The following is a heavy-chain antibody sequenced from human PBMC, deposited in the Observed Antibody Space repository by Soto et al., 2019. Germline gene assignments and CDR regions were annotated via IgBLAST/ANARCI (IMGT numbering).Heavy chain of an antibody. Sequence: PSETLSLTCAVSGGSISSSNWRSWVRQPPGKGLEWIGEIYHSGSTNYNPSLKSRVTISVDKSKNQFSLKLSSVTAADTAVYYCARRGVTTQDAFDIWGQGTMVTVSS. CDR3: ARRGVTTQDAFDI. CDR1: GGSISSSNW. V-gene: IGHV4-4*02. D-gene: IGHD4-17*01. CDR2: IYHSGST. J-gene: IGHJ3*02.